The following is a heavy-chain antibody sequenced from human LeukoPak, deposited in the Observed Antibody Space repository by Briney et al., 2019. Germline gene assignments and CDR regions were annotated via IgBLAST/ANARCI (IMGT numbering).Heavy chain of an antibody. CDR3: AKDLSIAVAGTGFDY. D-gene: IGHD6-19*01. V-gene: IGHV3-23*01. Sequence: PGGSLRLSCAASGFTFSSYAMSLVRQAPGKGLEWVSAISGSGGSTYYADSVKGRFTISRDNSKNTLYLQMNSLRAEDTAVYYCAKDLSIAVAGTGFDYWGQGTLVTASS. J-gene: IGHJ4*02. CDR2: ISGSGGST. CDR1: GFTFSSYA.